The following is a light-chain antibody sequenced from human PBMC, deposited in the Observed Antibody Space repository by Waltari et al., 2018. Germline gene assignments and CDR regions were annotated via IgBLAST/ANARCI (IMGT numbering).Light chain of an antibody. V-gene: IGLV4-69*01. CDR2: VDSGGSY. Sequence: QLALTQSPSPSASLGASVTLTCTPSSGHSTYAIACHQPQPDKGPRYLLKVDSGGSYTKGDGISDRFSGSSSGTERYLTISSLQSDDEADYYCQTWVTGIRVIFGGGTKLTVL. CDR3: QTWVTGIRVI. J-gene: IGLJ2*01. CDR1: SGHSTYA.